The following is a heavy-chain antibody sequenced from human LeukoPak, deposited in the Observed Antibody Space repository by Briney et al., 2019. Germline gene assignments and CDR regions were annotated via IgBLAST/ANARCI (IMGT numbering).Heavy chain of an antibody. CDR1: GFTFSSYG. CDR2: ISYDGSNK. CDR3: ARGNYGDYPFGSSYGMDV. Sequence: PGGSLRLSCAASGFTFSSYGMHWVRQAPGKGLEWVAVISYDGSNKYYADSVKGRFTISRDNSKNTLYLQMNSLRAEDTAVYYCARGNYGDYPFGSSYGMDVWGQGTTVTVSS. D-gene: IGHD4-17*01. J-gene: IGHJ6*02. V-gene: IGHV3-30*03.